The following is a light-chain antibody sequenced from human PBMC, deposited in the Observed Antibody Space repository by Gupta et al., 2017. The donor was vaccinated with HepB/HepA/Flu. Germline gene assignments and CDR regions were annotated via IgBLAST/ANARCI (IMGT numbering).Light chain of an antibody. V-gene: IGKV1-39*01. CDR3: QQSYSTPPT. J-gene: IGKJ4*01. CDR2: AAS. CDR1: QSISSY. Sequence: DIQMTQSPSSLSASVGDRVTITCRASQSISSYLNWYQQKPGKDPKLLIYAASSFQSGVPSRFSGSGSGTDFTLTISSLQPEDFATYYCQQSYSTPPTFGGGTKVEIK.